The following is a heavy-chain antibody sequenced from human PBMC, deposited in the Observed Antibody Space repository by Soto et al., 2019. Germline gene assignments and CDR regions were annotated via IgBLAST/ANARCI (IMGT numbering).Heavy chain of an antibody. Sequence: ASVKDSCKASGYTFTSYAMHWVRQAPGQRLEWMGWINAGNGNTKYSQKFQGRVTITRDTSASTAYMELSSLRSEDTAVYYCARRSIAARPHFNGMNVWGQGTTVTVSS. CDR3: ARRSIAARPHFNGMNV. CDR2: INAGNGNT. D-gene: IGHD6-6*01. V-gene: IGHV1-3*01. J-gene: IGHJ6*02. CDR1: GYTFTSYA.